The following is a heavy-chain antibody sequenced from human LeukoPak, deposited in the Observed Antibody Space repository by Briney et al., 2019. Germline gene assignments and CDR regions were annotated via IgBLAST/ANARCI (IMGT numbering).Heavy chain of an antibody. V-gene: IGHV4-38-2*02. CDR2: IYHSGST. CDR1: GYSISSGYY. CDR3: ARLSVLRYFDWLLRRPYYFDY. Sequence: PSETLSLTCTVSGYSISSGYYWGWIRQPPGKGLEWIGSIYHSGSTYYNPSLKSRVTISVDTSKNQFSLKLSSVTAADTAVYYCARLSVLRYFDWLLRRPYYFDYWGQGTLVTVSS. D-gene: IGHD3-9*01. J-gene: IGHJ4*02.